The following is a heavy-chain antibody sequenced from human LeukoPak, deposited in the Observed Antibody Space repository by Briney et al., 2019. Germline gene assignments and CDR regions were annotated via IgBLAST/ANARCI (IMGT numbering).Heavy chain of an antibody. Sequence: SVKVSCKASGGTFSSYAISWVRQAPGQGLEWMGRIIPIFGTANYAQKFQGRVTITTDESTSTAYMELSSLRSEDTTVYYCAREIDYGGNSGDDAFDIWGQGTMVTVSS. V-gene: IGHV1-69*05. CDR2: IIPIFGTA. D-gene: IGHD4-23*01. CDR1: GGTFSSYA. J-gene: IGHJ3*02. CDR3: AREIDYGGNSGDDAFDI.